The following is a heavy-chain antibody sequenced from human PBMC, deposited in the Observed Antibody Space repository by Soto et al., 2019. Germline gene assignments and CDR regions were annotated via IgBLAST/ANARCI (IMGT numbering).Heavy chain of an antibody. CDR2: IIPIFATV. Sequence: QVQLLQSGSEVRKPGSSVTVSCTASGGTHNNYAFTWVRQARGQGLEWVGGIIPIFATVVYAQRFEGRVTISADKSTSTAYMELTNLSFDDTAVYYCTIWWEAVLYQYYVLDVWGQGTAITVSS. D-gene: IGHD1-26*01. CDR3: TIWWEAVLYQYYVLDV. CDR1: GGTHNNYA. J-gene: IGHJ6*02. V-gene: IGHV1-69*06.